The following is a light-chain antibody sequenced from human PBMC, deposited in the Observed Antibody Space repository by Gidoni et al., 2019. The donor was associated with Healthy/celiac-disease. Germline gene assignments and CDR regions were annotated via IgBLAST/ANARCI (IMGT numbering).Light chain of an antibody. V-gene: IGLV1-40*01. Sequence: QSVLTQPPSVSGAPGQRVTISCTGSSSNIGAGYDVNWYQQLPGTAPKLLIYGNSNRPSGVPDRFSGSKSGTSASLAITGLQAEDEADYYCQSYDSSCGGVFGGGTKLTVL. CDR2: GNS. CDR3: QSYDSSCGGV. CDR1: SSNIGAGYD. J-gene: IGLJ3*02.